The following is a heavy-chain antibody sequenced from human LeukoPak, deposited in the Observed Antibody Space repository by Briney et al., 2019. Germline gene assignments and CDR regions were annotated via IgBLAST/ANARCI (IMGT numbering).Heavy chain of an antibody. CDR2: ISSSSSYI. J-gene: IGHJ4*02. CDR3: ARAAGSETY. D-gene: IGHD6-19*01. Sequence: GGSLRLSCAASGSTFSSYSMNWVRQAPGKGLEWVSSISSSSSYIYYADSVKGRFTIFRDNAKNSLYLQILCLRAEYAAVYYCARAAGSETYWGQGTLVTVSS. CDR1: GSTFSSYS. V-gene: IGHV3-21*01.